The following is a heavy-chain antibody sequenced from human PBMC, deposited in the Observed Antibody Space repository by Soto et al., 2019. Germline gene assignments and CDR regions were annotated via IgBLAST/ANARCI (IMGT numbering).Heavy chain of an antibody. D-gene: IGHD5-12*01. CDR3: ATGGRGRAGSTMIPNWFDP. CDR2: IYYGGST. Sequence: HLQLQESGPGLVKPSETLSLTCTVSGVSISSSSYYWVWIRQPPGKGLDWMGSIYYGGSTYYKPSLKSRVTISVDTSKNHFSLKLSSVTAADTAVYYCATGGRGRAGSTMIPNWFDPWGQGTLVTVSS. CDR1: GVSISSSSYY. V-gene: IGHV4-39*02. J-gene: IGHJ5*02.